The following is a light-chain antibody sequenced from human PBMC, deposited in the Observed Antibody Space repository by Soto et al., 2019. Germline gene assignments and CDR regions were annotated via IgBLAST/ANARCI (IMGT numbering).Light chain of an antibody. CDR1: QGIGNY. CDR2: GAS. V-gene: IGKV1-27*01. J-gene: IGKJ5*01. CDR3: PVYNNGPPG. Sequence: IQMTQSPSSLSASVGERVTITCRASQGIGNYLAWYQHKPGKVPKLLIYGASTLQSRVPSRFSGGGSGTEFTLTISGLQIEDLATYYFPVYNNGPPGFGQGARLETK.